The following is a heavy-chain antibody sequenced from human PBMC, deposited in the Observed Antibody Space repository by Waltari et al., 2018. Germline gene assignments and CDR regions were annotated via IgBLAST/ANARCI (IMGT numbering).Heavy chain of an antibody. Sequence: QVQLQQWGAGLLKPSETLSLTCAVSGGSFSGYYWSWIRQPPGKGLEWIGEINHSGSTNYNPSLKSRVTISVDTSKNQFSLKLSPVTAADTAVYYCARALLVQKGRKGSGWYRSGMDVWGQGTTVTVSS. D-gene: IGHD6-19*01. CDR2: INHSGST. J-gene: IGHJ6*02. V-gene: IGHV4-34*01. CDR1: GGSFSGYY. CDR3: ARALLVQKGRKGSGWYRSGMDV.